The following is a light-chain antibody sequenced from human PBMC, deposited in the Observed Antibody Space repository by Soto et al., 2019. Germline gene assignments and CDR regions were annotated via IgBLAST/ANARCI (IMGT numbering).Light chain of an antibody. CDR3: QRYDSFRT. Sequence: EIVMTQSPASLSLSPGERATLSCRASQSVRSNFLAWYQQKPGQAPRLLIYGASNRATGIPDRFSGSGSGTDFTLTITRLEPEDFAMYYCQRYDSFRTFGQGTKVDI. J-gene: IGKJ1*01. V-gene: IGKV3-20*01. CDR1: QSVRSNF. CDR2: GAS.